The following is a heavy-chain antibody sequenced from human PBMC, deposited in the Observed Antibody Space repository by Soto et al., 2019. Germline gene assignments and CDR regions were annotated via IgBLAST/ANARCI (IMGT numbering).Heavy chain of an antibody. CDR3: ANQRGGYDRDFDY. CDR1: GSTVSSNY. CDR2: IYSGGST. D-gene: IGHD5-12*01. Sequence: EVQLVESGGGLVQPGGSLRLSCAASGSTVSSNYMSWVRQAPGKGLEWVSVIYSGGSTYYEDSVKGRFTISRDNSKNTLYLQMNSLRAEDTAVYYCANQRGGYDRDFDYWGQGTLVTVSS. V-gene: IGHV3-66*01. J-gene: IGHJ4*02.